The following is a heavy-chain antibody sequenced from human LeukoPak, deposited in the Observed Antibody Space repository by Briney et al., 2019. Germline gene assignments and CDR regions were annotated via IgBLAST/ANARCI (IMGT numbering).Heavy chain of an antibody. D-gene: IGHD1-26*01. CDR3: ASSIAGIVGGWFDP. J-gene: IGHJ5*02. Sequence: ASVKVSCKASGYTFTTYFMHWVRQAPGQGLEWMAIINPSGGSTTYAQKFEGRITVTGDTSTSTVYLELSSLRSEDTAVYYCASSIAGIVGGWFDPWGQGTLVTVSS. CDR1: GYTFTTYF. V-gene: IGHV1-46*01. CDR2: INPSGGST.